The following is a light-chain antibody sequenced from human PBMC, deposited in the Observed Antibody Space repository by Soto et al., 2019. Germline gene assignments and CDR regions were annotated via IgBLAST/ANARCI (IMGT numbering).Light chain of an antibody. CDR3: LQHYRYPRT. J-gene: IGKJ1*01. Sequence: DIQMTQSPSTLSASVGDRVTITCRASQSISSWLAWYQQKPGKAPKLLIYDASSLESGVPSRFSGSGSGTEFTLTISSLQAEDFATYYCLQHYRYPRTFGQGTKVEIK. V-gene: IGKV1-5*01. CDR2: DAS. CDR1: QSISSW.